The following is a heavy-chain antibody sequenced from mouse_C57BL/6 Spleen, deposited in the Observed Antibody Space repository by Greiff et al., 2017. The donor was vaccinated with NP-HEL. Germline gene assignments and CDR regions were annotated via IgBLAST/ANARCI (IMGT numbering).Heavy chain of an antibody. CDR3: ARSGGYYAMDY. J-gene: IGHJ4*01. CDR1: GYTFTSYW. CDR2: IDPSDSET. V-gene: IGHV1-52*01. D-gene: IGHD3-1*01. Sequence: QVQLQQPGAELVRTGSSVKLSCKASGYTFTSYWMHWVKQRPIQGLEWIGNIDPSDSETHYNQKFKDKATLTVDKSSSTAYMQLSSLTSEDSAVYYCARSGGYYAMDYWGQGTSVTVSS.